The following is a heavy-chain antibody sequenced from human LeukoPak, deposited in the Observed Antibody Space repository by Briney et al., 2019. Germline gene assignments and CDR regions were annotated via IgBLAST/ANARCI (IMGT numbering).Heavy chain of an antibody. CDR1: GYTFTSYG. CDR2: INPNSGGT. V-gene: IGHV1-2*02. CDR3: ARAALKGATGLVY. J-gene: IGHJ4*02. D-gene: IGHD1-26*01. Sequence: ASVKVSCKASGYTFTSYGISWVRQATGQRLEWMGWINPNSGGTNYAQKFQGRVTMTRDTSISTAYMELSRLRSDDTAVYYCARAALKGATGLVYWGQGTLVTVSS.